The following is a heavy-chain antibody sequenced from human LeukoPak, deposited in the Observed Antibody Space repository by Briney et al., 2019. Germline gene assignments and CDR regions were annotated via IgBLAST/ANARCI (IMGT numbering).Heavy chain of an antibody. CDR3: ARVSAVLLWFGEIPA. J-gene: IGHJ5*02. Sequence: PSETLSLTCAVYGGSFSGYYWSWIRQPPGKGLEWIGEINHSGSTNYNPSLKSRVTISVDTSKNQFSLKLSSVTAADTAVYYCARVSAVLLWFGEIPAWGQGTPVTVSS. CDR2: INHSGST. D-gene: IGHD3-10*01. CDR1: GGSFSGYY. V-gene: IGHV4-34*01.